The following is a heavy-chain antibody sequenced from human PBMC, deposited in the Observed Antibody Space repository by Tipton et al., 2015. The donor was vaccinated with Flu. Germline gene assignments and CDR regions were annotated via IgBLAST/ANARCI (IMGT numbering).Heavy chain of an antibody. Sequence: TLSLTCVVSGYSISTSYNWGWIRQPPGKGLEYIGPISNTGTTSYSASFKSRVTISIDTSKNQFSLNMTSVTASDTAVYFCVRVDYFGSGTRDYWGQGALVAVSS. J-gene: IGHJ4*02. CDR3: VRVDYFGSGTRDY. CDR1: GYSISTSYN. D-gene: IGHD3-10*01. CDR2: ISNTGTT. V-gene: IGHV4-38-2*01.